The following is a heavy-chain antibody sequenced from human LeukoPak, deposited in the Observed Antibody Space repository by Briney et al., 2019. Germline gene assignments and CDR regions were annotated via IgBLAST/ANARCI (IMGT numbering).Heavy chain of an antibody. CDR1: GGSISSYY. D-gene: IGHD4-17*01. CDR2: IYYSGST. CDR3: ARALPTTVTTFYGRRVGRESDAFDI. V-gene: IGHV4-59*01. Sequence: PSETLSLTCTVSGGSISSYYWSWIRQPPGKGLEWIGYIYYSGSTNYNPSLKSRVTISVDTSKNQFSLKLSSVTAADTAVYYCARALPTTVTTFYGRRVGRESDAFDIWGQGTMVTVSS. J-gene: IGHJ3*02.